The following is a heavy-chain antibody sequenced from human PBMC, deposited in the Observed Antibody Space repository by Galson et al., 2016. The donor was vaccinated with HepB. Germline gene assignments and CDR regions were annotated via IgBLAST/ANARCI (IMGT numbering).Heavy chain of an antibody. D-gene: IGHD1-26*01. V-gene: IGHV1-24*01. Sequence: SVKVSCKVSGYGLSQLSMHWVRQAPGKGLEWTGGLDPEDGKIIYAEKFQGRLTLTEDTSTDPAYMELSDLRSDDTAMYSCARLDSGITLDDWGQGTTVTVSS. J-gene: IGHJ6*02. CDR3: ARLDSGITLDD. CDR1: GYGLSQLS. CDR2: LDPEDGKI.